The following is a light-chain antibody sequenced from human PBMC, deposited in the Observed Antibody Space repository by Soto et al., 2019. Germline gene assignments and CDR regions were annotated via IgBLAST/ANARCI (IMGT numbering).Light chain of an antibody. CDR1: SSDIGDYNY. Sequence: QSVLTQPASVSRSPGQSITISCVGTSSDIGDYNYVSWYQQHPGKVPKVIIYDVSNRPSGVSYRFSGTKSGNTASLTVSGLQAEDEADYYCCSYTRSGTLIFGTGTKVTVL. CDR3: CSYTRSGTLI. J-gene: IGLJ1*01. V-gene: IGLV2-14*01. CDR2: DVS.